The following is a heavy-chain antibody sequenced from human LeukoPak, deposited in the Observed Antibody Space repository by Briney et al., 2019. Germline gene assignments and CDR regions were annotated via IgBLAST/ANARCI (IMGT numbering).Heavy chain of an antibody. D-gene: IGHD2-2*01. Sequence: GGSLRLSCAASGFTFSSYAMSWVRQAPGKGLEWVSAISGSGGSTYYADSVKGRFTISRDNSKNTLYLQMNSLRAEDTAVYYCAKKDCSSTSCPKFIDYWGQGTLVTVSS. CDR2: ISGSGGST. V-gene: IGHV3-23*01. J-gene: IGHJ4*02. CDR3: AKKDCSSTSCPKFIDY. CDR1: GFTFSSYA.